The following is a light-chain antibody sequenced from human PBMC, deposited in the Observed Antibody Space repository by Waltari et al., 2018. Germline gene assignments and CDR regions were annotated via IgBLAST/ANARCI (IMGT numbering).Light chain of an antibody. CDR1: RSDVGNYNL. CDR3: CSYAGLGIYV. J-gene: IGLJ1*01. CDR2: EVT. V-gene: IGLV2-23*02. Sequence: QSGLTQPASVSGSPGQSITISCPGTRSDVGNYNLVSWYQQYPGKAPKLMVYEVTKRTSGVSDRFSGSKSGNTASLTISGLQSQDEADYYCCSYAGLGIYVFGTGTKVTVL.